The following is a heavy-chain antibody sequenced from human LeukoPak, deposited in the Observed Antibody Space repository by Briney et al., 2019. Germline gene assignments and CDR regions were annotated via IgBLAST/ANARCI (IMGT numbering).Heavy chain of an antibody. D-gene: IGHD5-18*01. Sequence: PGGPLRLSCAASGFIFSDYYMTWIRQAPGKGLEWVSSISSSSSYIYYADSVKGRFTISRDNAKNSLYLQMNSLRAEDTAVYYCARADWDTAMIDYWGQGTLVTVSS. V-gene: IGHV3-11*06. J-gene: IGHJ4*02. CDR3: ARADWDTAMIDY. CDR2: ISSSSSYI. CDR1: GFIFSDYY.